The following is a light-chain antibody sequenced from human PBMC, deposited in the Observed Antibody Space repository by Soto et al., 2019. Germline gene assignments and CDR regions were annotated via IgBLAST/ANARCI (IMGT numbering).Light chain of an antibody. CDR3: QQYNNWPPWT. CDR1: QSVSSY. V-gene: IGKV3-11*01. CDR2: DAS. J-gene: IGKJ1*01. Sequence: IVLTQSPATLSLSPWERATLSCRASQSVSSYLAWYQQKPGQAPRLLIYDASNRATGIPARFSGSGSGTEFTLTISSLQSEDFAVYYCQQYNNWPPWTFGQGTKVDIK.